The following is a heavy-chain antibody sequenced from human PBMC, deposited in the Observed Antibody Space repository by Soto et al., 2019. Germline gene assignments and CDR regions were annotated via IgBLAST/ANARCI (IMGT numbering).Heavy chain of an antibody. D-gene: IGHD6-6*01. Sequence: QVQLQQWGAGLLKPSETLSLTCAVYGGSFSGYFWSWIRQPPGKGLEWIGEINHSGSPNCNPSLTSRVTISVDTSRYHFSLKLNSVTAADTAVYYCAGFKEYSRSRSIDYWGQGTLVTVSS. CDR1: GGSFSGYF. J-gene: IGHJ4*02. CDR2: INHSGSP. CDR3: AGFKEYSRSRSIDY. V-gene: IGHV4-34*01.